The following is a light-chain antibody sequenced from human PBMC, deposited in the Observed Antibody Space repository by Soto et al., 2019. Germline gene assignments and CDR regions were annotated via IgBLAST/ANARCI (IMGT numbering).Light chain of an antibody. CDR2: DAS. Sequence: ETVLTQSPATLSLSPGDGATLSCGASQSISNNYLAWYQQKPGLAPRLLIYDASTRATGIPDRFSGSGSGTDFTLTISRLEPEDFAMYYCQQYVNLPPNTFGQGTKLEIK. CDR3: QQYVNLPPNT. J-gene: IGKJ2*01. CDR1: QSISNNY. V-gene: IGKV3D-20*01.